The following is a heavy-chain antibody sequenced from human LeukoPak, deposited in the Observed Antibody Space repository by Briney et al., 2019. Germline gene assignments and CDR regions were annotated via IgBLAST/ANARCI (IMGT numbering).Heavy chain of an antibody. V-gene: IGHV1-18*04. J-gene: IGHJ4*02. CDR3: AREPGIAVAATRTSFDY. D-gene: IGHD6-19*01. CDR1: GYTFTNYG. Sequence: GASVTVSCKASGYTFTNYGISWGRQAPGHGVEGMGWISAYNGNTNYAQKLQGRVTITTDTSTSTAYMELRSLRSDDTAVYYCAREPGIAVAATRTSFDYGGQGTLVTVSS. CDR2: ISAYNGNT.